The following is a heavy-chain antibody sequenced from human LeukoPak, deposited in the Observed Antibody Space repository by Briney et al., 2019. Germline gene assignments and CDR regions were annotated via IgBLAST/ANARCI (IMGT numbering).Heavy chain of an antibody. J-gene: IGHJ4*02. CDR2: ISSSSGTI. Sequence: PGGSLRLSCAASGFTFRSYSLNWVRQAPGKGLEWVSYISSSSGTIYYADSVKGRFTISRDNAKNSLYLQMNSLRDEDTAVYYCAREKYYGSGVDYWGQGTLVTVSS. V-gene: IGHV3-48*02. CDR3: AREKYYGSGVDY. CDR1: GFTFRSYS. D-gene: IGHD3-10*01.